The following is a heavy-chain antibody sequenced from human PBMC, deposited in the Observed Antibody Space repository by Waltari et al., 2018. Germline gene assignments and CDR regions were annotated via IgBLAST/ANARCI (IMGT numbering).Heavy chain of an antibody. Sequence: QVQLQQWGAGLLKPSETLSLTCAVYGGSFSGYYWSWIRQPPGKGLEWIGEINHSGSTNYNPSLKSRVTISVDTSKNQFSLKLSSVTAADTAVYYCARPLLYYYYYMDVWGKGTTVTVSS. CDR2: INHSGST. V-gene: IGHV4-34*01. CDR3: ARPLLYYYYYMDV. CDR1: GGSFSGYY. J-gene: IGHJ6*03.